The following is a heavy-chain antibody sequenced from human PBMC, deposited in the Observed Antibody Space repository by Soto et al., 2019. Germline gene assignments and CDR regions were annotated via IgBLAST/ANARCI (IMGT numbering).Heavy chain of an antibody. CDR1: GFTCSSYS. CDR3: ARSDLVLRYFFDY. D-gene: IGHD3-10*01. Sequence: GGSLRLSCAASGFTCSSYSMNWVRQAPGKGLEWVSYISSSSSTIYYADSVKGRFTISRDNAKNSLYLQMNSLRAEDTAVYYCARSDLVLRYFFDYWGQGTLVTVSS. J-gene: IGHJ4*02. V-gene: IGHV3-48*01. CDR2: ISSSSSTI.